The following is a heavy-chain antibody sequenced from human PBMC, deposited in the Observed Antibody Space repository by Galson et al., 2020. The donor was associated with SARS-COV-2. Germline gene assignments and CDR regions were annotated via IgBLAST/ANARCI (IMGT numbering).Heavy chain of an antibody. CDR1: GGSFSAYY. CDR2: INHSGST. V-gene: IGHV4-34*01. D-gene: IGHD6-13*01. CDR3: ARGRYSSSCYGGKKWFDP. Sequence: SETLSLTCAVYGGSFSAYYWSWIRQPPGKGLEWIGEINHSGSTNYNPSLKSRVTISIDTSKNQFSLKLSSVTAADTAVYYCARGRYSSSCYGGKKWFDPGGQGTLATVSS. J-gene: IGHJ5*02.